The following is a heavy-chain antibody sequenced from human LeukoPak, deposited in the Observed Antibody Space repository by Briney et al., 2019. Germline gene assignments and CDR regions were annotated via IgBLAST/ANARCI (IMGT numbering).Heavy chain of an antibody. CDR2: INPNSGGT. J-gene: IGHJ4*02. Sequence: ASVKVSCKASGYSFTDKYMHWVRQAPGQGLEWMGWINPNSGGTNYAQKFQGRVTMTRDTSISTAYMELSSLRSEDTAVYYCARDKGFYDILTGYYNVGSFDYWGQGTLVTVSS. D-gene: IGHD3-9*01. V-gene: IGHV1-2*02. CDR1: GYSFTDKY. CDR3: ARDKGFYDILTGYYNVGSFDY.